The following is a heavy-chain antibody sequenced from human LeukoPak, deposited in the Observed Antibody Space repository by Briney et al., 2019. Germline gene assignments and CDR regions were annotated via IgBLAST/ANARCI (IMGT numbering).Heavy chain of an antibody. CDR3: ARTIAVAGDPTYYFDY. V-gene: IGHV4-59*01. J-gene: IGHJ4*02. Sequence: SETLSLTCTVSGGSISSYYWSWIRQPPGRGLEWIGYIYYSGSTNYNPSLKSRVTISVDTSKNQFSLKLSSVTAADTAVYYCARTIAVAGDPTYYFDYWGQGTLVTVFS. CDR1: GGSISSYY. CDR2: IYYSGST. D-gene: IGHD6-19*01.